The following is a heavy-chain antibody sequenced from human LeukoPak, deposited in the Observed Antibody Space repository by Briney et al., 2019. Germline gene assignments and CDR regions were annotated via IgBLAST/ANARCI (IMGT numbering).Heavy chain of an antibody. V-gene: IGHV3-23*01. D-gene: IGHD1-26*01. CDR3: AKGGKWDVTPFDY. CDR1: GFTFSSYD. Sequence: GGSLRLSCAASGFTFSSYDMSWVRQTPGKGLEWVSTISGGGGSTYYADSVKGRFTISRDNSKNTLYLQVNSLRAEDTAVYYCAKGGKWDVTPFDYWGQGTLVTVSS. J-gene: IGHJ4*02. CDR2: ISGGGGST.